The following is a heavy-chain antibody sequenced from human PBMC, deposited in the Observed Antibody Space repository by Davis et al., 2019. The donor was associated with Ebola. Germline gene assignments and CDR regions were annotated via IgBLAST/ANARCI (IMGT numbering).Heavy chain of an antibody. Sequence: SETLSLTCAVSGGSISSGGYSWSWIRQPPGKGLEWIGYTYYSGSTHYNPSLKSRVTISGDTSRNQFSLKLSSVTAADTAVYYCARVPSYGDYFDYWGLGMLVTVSS. D-gene: IGHD5-18*01. CDR3: ARVPSYGDYFDY. V-gene: IGHV4-30-4*07. J-gene: IGHJ4*02. CDR2: TYYSGST. CDR1: GGSISSGGYS.